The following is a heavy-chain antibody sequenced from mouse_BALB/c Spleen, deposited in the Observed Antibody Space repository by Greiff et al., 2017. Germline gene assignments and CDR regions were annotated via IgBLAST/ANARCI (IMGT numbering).Heavy chain of an antibody. V-gene: IGHV1-5*01. CDR1: GYTFTSYW. CDR3: TGYGQYYYAMDY. Sequence: EVQLQQSGTVLARPGASVKMSCKASGYTFTSYWMHWVKQRPGQGLEWIGAIYPGNSDTSYNQKFKGKAKLTAVTSTSTAYMELSSLTNEDSAVYYCTGYGQYYYAMDYWGQGTSVTVSS. CDR2: IYPGNSDT. J-gene: IGHJ4*01. D-gene: IGHD2-10*02.